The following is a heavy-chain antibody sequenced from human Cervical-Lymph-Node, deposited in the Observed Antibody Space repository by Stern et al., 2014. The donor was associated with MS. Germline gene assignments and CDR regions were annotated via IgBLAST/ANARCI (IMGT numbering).Heavy chain of an antibody. CDR1: GGSISSGSYY. Sequence: QVQLQESGPGLVKPSQTLSLTCTVSGGSISSGSYYWSWIRQPAGKGLEWIWRIYTSGSTNYNPSLKSRVTISVDKPKNQFSLKRSSVTAADTAVYYCARGATTIGGFDPWGQGTLVTVSS. V-gene: IGHV4-61*02. CDR2: IYTSGST. D-gene: IGHD3-3*01. J-gene: IGHJ5*02. CDR3: ARGATTIGGFDP.